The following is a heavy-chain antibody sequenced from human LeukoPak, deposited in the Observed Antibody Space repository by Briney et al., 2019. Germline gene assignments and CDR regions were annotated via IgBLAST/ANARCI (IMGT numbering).Heavy chain of an antibody. Sequence: PSETLSLTCAVYDGSFSGYYWSWICQPPGKGLEWIGEINHSGSTNYNPSLKSRVTISVDTSKNQFSLKLSSVTAADTAVYYCARVGVKYGSGRYQSYYMDVWGKGTTVTVSS. CDR2: INHSGST. V-gene: IGHV4-34*01. CDR1: DGSFSGYY. CDR3: ARVGVKYGSGRYQSYYMDV. J-gene: IGHJ6*03. D-gene: IGHD3-10*01.